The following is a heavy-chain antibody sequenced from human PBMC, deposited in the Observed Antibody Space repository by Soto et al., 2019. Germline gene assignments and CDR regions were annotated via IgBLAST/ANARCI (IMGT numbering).Heavy chain of an antibody. D-gene: IGHD3-10*01. V-gene: IGHV3-23*01. CDR1: GFTFSSYA. J-gene: IGHJ4*02. CDR3: AKSLTPMVRGVLPPGY. CDR2: ISGSGGST. Sequence: EVQLLESGGGLVQPGGSLRLSCAASGFTFSSYAMSWVRQAPGKGLEWVSAISGSGGSTYYADSVKGRFTISRDNSKNTLYLQMNSLRAEDTAVYYCAKSLTPMVRGVLPPGYWGQGTLVTVSS.